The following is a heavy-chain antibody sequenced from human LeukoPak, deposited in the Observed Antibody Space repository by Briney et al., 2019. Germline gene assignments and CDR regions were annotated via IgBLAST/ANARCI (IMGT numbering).Heavy chain of an antibody. CDR2: IWYDGSNK. D-gene: IGHD2-2*02. Sequence: PGRSLRLSCAASGFVFSSYGMHWVRQAPGKGLECVAVIWYDGSNKYYADSVKGRFTISRDNSNNMLYLQMNSLRADGTAVYYCARVRYCTSTNCNNFFEYWGQGTLVTVSS. CDR3: ARVRYCTSTNCNNFFEY. CDR1: GFVFSSYG. V-gene: IGHV3-33*01. J-gene: IGHJ4*02.